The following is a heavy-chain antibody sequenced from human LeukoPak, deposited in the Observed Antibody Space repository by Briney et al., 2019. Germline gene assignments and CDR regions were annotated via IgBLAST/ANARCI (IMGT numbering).Heavy chain of an antibody. CDR1: GGSISSSDYY. J-gene: IGHJ5*01. D-gene: IGHD2-2*01. CDR2: MSSSGST. CDR3: ARRRRNYAVDS. V-gene: IGHV4-39*01. Sequence: PSEALSLTCIVSGGSISSSDYYWGWIRLPPGKGLEWIGSMSSSGSTYYNPSLKSRVTMSVDTSSNQFSLKLSSVTAADTAVYYCARRRRNYAVDSWGQGALVTVSS.